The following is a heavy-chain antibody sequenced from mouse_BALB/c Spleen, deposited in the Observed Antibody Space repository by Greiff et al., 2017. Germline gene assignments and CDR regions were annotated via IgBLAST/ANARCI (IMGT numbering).Heavy chain of an antibody. V-gene: IGHV3-8*02. CDR3: ASLNYGSSYDYAMDY. J-gene: IGHJ4*01. Sequence: EVQVVESGPSLVKPSQTLSLTCSVTGDSITSGYWNWIRKFPGNKLEYMGYISYSGSTYYNPSLKSRISITRDTSKNQYYLQLNSVTTEDTATYYCASLNYGSSYDYAMDYWGQGTSVTVSS. CDR1: GDSITSGY. CDR2: ISYSGST. D-gene: IGHD1-1*01.